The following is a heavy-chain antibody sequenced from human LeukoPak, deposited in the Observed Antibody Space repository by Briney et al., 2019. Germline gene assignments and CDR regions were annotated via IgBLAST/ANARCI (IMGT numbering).Heavy chain of an antibody. Sequence: PSETLSLTCTVSGGSISSYYWSWIRQPPGKGLEWIGEINHSGSTNYNPSLKSRVTISVDTSKNQFSLKLSSVTAADTAVYYCARGLGYYGSGSYHLLFDYWGQGTLVTVSS. CDR1: GGSISSYY. D-gene: IGHD3-10*01. J-gene: IGHJ4*02. CDR2: INHSGST. CDR3: ARGLGYYGSGSYHLLFDY. V-gene: IGHV4-34*01.